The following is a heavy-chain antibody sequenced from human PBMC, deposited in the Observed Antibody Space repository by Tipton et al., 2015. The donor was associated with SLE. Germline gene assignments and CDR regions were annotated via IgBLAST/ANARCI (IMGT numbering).Heavy chain of an antibody. J-gene: IGHJ3*02. Sequence: TLSLTCTVSGGSISSYYWSWIRQPPGKGLEWIGYIYYSGSTNYNPSLKSRVTISVDTSKNQFSLKLSSVTAADTAVYYCARAGYCTSASCFGNAFDIWGQGTRVTVSS. CDR3: ARAGYCTSASCFGNAFDI. CDR1: GGSISSYY. V-gene: IGHV4-59*01. CDR2: IYYSGST. D-gene: IGHD2-2*01.